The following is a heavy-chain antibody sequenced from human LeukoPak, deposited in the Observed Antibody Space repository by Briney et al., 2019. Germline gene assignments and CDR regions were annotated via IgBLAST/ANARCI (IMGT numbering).Heavy chain of an antibody. CDR1: GFTFSTYA. D-gene: IGHD5-24*01. Sequence: GGSLRLSCAASGFTFSTYAMTWVRQAPGKGLEWVSGINSNGDDIYYADSVKGRFSVSRANSKSTLYLQMNSLRAEDTAVYYCAKDRVLRDDGWVFDFWGLGTLVTVSS. CDR3: AKDRVLRDDGWVFDF. V-gene: IGHV3-23*01. CDR2: INSNGDDI. J-gene: IGHJ4*02.